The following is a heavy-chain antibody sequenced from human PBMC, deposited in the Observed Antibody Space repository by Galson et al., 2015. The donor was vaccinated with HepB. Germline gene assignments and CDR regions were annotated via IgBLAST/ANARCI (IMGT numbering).Heavy chain of an antibody. CDR2: IWYDGSNK. CDR1: GFTFSSYG. V-gene: IGHV3-33*08. D-gene: IGHD6-13*01. Sequence: SLRLSCAASGFTFSSYGMHWVRQAPGKGLEWVAVIWYDGSNKYYADSVKGRFTISRDNSKNTLYLQMNSLRAEDTAVCYCARDRGIAAAGSDYWGQGTLVTVSS. CDR3: ARDRGIAAAGSDY. J-gene: IGHJ4*02.